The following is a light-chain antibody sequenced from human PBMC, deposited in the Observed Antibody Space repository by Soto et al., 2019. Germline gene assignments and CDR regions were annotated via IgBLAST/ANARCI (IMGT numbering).Light chain of an antibody. CDR3: SSYTSSNTLV. CDR1: SXDVGGYNY. Sequence: QSALAQPASVSGTPGQSTIMSWTGTSXDVGGYNYVSWYQQHPGKAPKFLIYEVDNRASGVSDRFSGSKSGNTASLTISGLQAEPEADYYCSSYTSSNTLVFGTRTKVTVL. V-gene: IGLV2-14*01. CDR2: EVD. J-gene: IGLJ1*01.